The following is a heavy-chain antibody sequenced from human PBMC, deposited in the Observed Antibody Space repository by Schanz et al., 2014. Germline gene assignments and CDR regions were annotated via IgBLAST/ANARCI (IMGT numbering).Heavy chain of an antibody. Sequence: QVQLVESGGGVVQPGRSLRLSCAASGFTVSKNYMSWVRQAPGKGLEWVAIIWYDGSNKYYADSVKGRFTISRDNSKNTLFLQMSSLRAEDTAVYYCARDGDFDYWGQGTLVTVSS. CDR1: GFTVSKNY. CDR3: ARDGDFDY. CDR2: IWYDGSNK. V-gene: IGHV3-33*08. J-gene: IGHJ4*02.